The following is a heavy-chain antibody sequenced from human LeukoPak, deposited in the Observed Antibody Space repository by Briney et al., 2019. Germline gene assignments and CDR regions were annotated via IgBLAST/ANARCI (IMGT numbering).Heavy chain of an antibody. CDR1: GGSISSYY. CDR3: ARGSNSGHYYYYGMDV. D-gene: IGHD6-19*01. CDR2: IYYSGST. V-gene: IGHV4-59*08. Sequence: SETLSLTCTVSGGSISSYYWSWIRQPPGKGLEWIGYIYYSGSTNCNPPHNSRVTISLDTSKNQYSLKLTSATAADTAVYYCARGSNSGHYYYYGMDVWGQGTTVTVSS. J-gene: IGHJ6*02.